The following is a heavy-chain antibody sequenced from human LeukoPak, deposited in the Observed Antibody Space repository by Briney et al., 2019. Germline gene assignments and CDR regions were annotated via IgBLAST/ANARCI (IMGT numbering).Heavy chain of an antibody. CDR1: GYTFTSYD. Sequence: ASVKVSCKASGYTFTSYDINWVRQATGQGLEWMGWMNPNSGNTGYAQKFQGRVTMTRNTSISTAYMELSSLRSEDTAVYYCARVSRFLEWLGDYWGQGTLVTVSS. CDR3: ARVSRFLEWLGDY. J-gene: IGHJ4*02. V-gene: IGHV1-8*01. CDR2: MNPNSGNT. D-gene: IGHD3-3*01.